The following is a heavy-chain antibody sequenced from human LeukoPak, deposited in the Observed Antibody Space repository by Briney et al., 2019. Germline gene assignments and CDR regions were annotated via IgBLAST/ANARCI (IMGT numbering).Heavy chain of an antibody. D-gene: IGHD2-2*01. CDR3: ARDCSSISCQP. J-gene: IGHJ4*02. V-gene: IGHV1-2*02. Sequence: GASVTVSCKASGYTFTGYYMHWVRQAPGQGLEWMGWISPNSGGTNYAQKFQGRVTMTRDTSISTAYMELSRLRSDDTAVYYCARDCSSISCQPWGQGTLVTVSS. CDR1: GYTFTGYY. CDR2: ISPNSGGT.